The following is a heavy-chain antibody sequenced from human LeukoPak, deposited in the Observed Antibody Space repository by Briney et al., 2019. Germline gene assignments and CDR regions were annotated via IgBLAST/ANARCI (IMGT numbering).Heavy chain of an antibody. CDR3: ARRLRSSWHYDAFDI. CDR1: GFTFSSYA. D-gene: IGHD6-13*01. J-gene: IGHJ3*02. Sequence: GGSLRLSCAASGFTFSSYAMSWVRQAPGKGLEWVSAISGSGGSTYYSDSVKGRFTISRDNSKNTLYLQMNSLRAEDTAVYYCARRLRSSWHYDAFDIWGQGTMVTVSS. V-gene: IGHV3-23*01. CDR2: ISGSGGST.